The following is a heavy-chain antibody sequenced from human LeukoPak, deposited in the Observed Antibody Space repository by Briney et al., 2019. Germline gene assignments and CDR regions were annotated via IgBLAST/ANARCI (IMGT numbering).Heavy chain of an antibody. V-gene: IGHV3-53*01. J-gene: IGHJ4*02. Sequence: GGSLRLSCAASGLIVSSNYMSWVRQAPGKGLEWVSALYSGGSIYYADSVKGRFTISRDNSKNMLYLQRNSLRAEDTAVYYCARDPSRGLYYFDHWGQGTLVTVSS. CDR2: LYSGGSI. CDR1: GLIVSSNY. D-gene: IGHD3-10*01. CDR3: ARDPSRGLYYFDH.